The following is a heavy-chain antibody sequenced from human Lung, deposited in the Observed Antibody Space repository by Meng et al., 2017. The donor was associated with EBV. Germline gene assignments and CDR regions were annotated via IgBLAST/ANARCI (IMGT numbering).Heavy chain of an antibody. J-gene: IGHJ4*02. Sequence: QGPPQESGPGLVKPSGTLSLTWAVSGGSISSSNWWSWVRQPPGKGLEWIGEIYHSGSTNYNPSLKSRVTISVDKSKNQFSLKLSSVTAADTAVYYCANAGRFGESLGDYWGQGILVTVSS. CDR2: IYHSGST. V-gene: IGHV4-4*02. CDR3: ANAGRFGESLGDY. D-gene: IGHD3-10*01. CDR1: GGSISSSNW.